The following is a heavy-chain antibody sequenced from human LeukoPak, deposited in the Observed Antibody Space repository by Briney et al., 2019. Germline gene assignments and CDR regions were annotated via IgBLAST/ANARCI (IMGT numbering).Heavy chain of an antibody. CDR2: ITRVSTYM. J-gene: IGHJ3*02. D-gene: IGHD4-17*01. V-gene: IGHV3-21*01. CDR1: GFTFSDFA. CDR3: TRDRNDYGDPDGFDI. Sequence: PGGSLRLSCAASGFTFSDFAMNWVRQAPGKGLQWVSSITRVSTYMYYAESVQGRFTISRGNHKDLLYLQLNSLRGDDTGIYYCTRDRNDYGDPDGFDIWGQGTVVTVSS.